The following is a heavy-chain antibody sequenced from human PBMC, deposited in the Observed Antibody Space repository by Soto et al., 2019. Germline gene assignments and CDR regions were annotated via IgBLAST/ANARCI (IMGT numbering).Heavy chain of an antibody. V-gene: IGHV5-51*01. Sequence: GESLKISGKGSGYSFTTYCIAWVRQMPWKGLEWVGIIYPCDSDTRYSPSFEGHVTISVDKSISTAFLQWNSLKASDNAIYYCARNSTSAPKAYWGQGTLVTVYS. CDR2: IYPCDSDT. CDR1: GYSFTTYC. J-gene: IGHJ4*01. D-gene: IGHD3-10*01. CDR3: ARNSTSAPKAY.